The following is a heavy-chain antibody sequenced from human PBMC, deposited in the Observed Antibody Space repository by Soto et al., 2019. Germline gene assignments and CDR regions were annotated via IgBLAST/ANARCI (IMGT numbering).Heavy chain of an antibody. CDR2: MQHTGNT. Sequence: SETLSLTCAVSGASIRSYHWSWIRQPAGKGLEWIGRMQHTGNTNYNPSLKSRVTMSVDTSKNQISLKMTSVTAADTAVYFCAKDVSSRRWFDPWGQGILVTVYS. CDR1: GASIRSYH. J-gene: IGHJ5*02. D-gene: IGHD3-16*01. V-gene: IGHV4-4*07. CDR3: AKDVSSRRWFDP.